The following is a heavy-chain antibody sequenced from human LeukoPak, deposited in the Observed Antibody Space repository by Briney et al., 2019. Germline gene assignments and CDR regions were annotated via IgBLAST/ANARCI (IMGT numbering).Heavy chain of an antibody. D-gene: IGHD1-14*01. J-gene: IGHJ4*02. Sequence: ASVKVSCKASGYTFTNYYIHWVRQAPGQGREWMGNINPSGGSTTYAQRFQDRVLMTGDTSTSSVYMELSSLRSEDTAIYYCAREMPRTYYFDYWGQGTLVTAPS. CDR2: INPSGGST. CDR1: GYTFTNYY. V-gene: IGHV1-46*01. CDR3: AREMPRTYYFDY.